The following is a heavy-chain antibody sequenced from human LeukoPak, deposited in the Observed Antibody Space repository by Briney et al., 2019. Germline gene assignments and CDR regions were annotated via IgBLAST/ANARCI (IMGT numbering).Heavy chain of an antibody. Sequence: QSGGSLRLSCAASGFTFSSNAMTWVRQAPGKGLEWVSTIRGNGDSTHYADSVKGRFTISRDNSKNTLYLQMNSLRAEDTAIYYCAKGQELDDGVIDSWGQGTLVTVSS. CDR1: GFTFSSNA. J-gene: IGHJ4*02. D-gene: IGHD1-1*01. CDR3: AKGQELDDGVIDS. V-gene: IGHV3-23*01. CDR2: IRGNGDST.